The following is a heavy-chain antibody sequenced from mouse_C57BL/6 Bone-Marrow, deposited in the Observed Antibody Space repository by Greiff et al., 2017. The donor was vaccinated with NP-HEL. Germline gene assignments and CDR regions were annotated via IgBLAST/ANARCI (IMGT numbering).Heavy chain of an antibody. J-gene: IGHJ1*03. CDR2: IWGVGST. CDR3: ASNYGNFYWYFDV. Sequence: VKLVESGPGLVAPSQSLSITCTVSGFSLTSYGVDWVRQSPGQGLEWLGVIWGVGSTNYNSALNSRLSISKDNSKSQVFLKMNSLQTDDTAMYYCASNYGNFYWYFDVWGTGTTVTVSS. D-gene: IGHD2-1*01. CDR1: GFSLTSYG. V-gene: IGHV2-6*01.